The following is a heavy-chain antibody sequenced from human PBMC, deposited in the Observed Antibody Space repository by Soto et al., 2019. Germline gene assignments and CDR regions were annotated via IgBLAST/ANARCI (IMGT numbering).Heavy chain of an antibody. Sequence: SETLSLTCTVSGASINTVPYYWGWIRQSPGKGLEWIGSVYYSGFTYYNPSLKSRVTISLDTSKNQFSLEVSSVTAADTALYYCATTFDSSGYYHNFGMDVWGQGTTVSVSS. J-gene: IGHJ6*02. V-gene: IGHV4-39*01. CDR3: ATTFDSSGYYHNFGMDV. D-gene: IGHD3-22*01. CDR2: VYYSGFT. CDR1: GASINTVPYY.